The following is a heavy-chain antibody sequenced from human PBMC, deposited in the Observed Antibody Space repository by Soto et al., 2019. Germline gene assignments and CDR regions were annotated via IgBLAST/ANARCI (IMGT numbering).Heavy chain of an antibody. Sequence: PVGPLRLSCAATGLTFGSYGMHGVRQAPGKGLEWVAVIWYDGSNKYYADSVKGRFTISRDNSKNTLYLQMNSLRAEDTAVYYCARALNGGLDYWGQGTLVTVSS. D-gene: IGHD3-16*01. J-gene: IGHJ4*02. CDR1: GLTFGSYG. V-gene: IGHV3-33*01. CDR2: IWYDGSNK. CDR3: ARALNGGLDY.